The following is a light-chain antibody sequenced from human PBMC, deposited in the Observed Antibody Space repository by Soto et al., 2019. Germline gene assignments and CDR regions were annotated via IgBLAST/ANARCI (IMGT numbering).Light chain of an antibody. CDR1: SSDVGGCDC. Sequence: QSALTQPASVSGSPGESITISCTGTSSDVGGCDCVSWYQQYPGKAPKIMIYEVNYRPSGVSNRFSGSKSGNTASLTISGLQAEDEADYYCSSFTTTSTYVFGTGTKLPVL. V-gene: IGLV2-14*01. CDR3: SSFTTTSTYV. J-gene: IGLJ1*01. CDR2: EVN.